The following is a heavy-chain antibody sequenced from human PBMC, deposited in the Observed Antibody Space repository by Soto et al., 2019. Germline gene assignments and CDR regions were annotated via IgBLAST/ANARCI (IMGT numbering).Heavy chain of an antibody. V-gene: IGHV5-10-1*01. J-gene: IGHJ6*01. CDR1: GYTFTSYD. CDR2: IDPSDSYT. D-gene: IGHD5-18*01. CDR3: ARGDTATVSKGVDV. Sequence: PAESMTISCEVPGYTFTSYDITWARQLPGKGLEWMGRIDPSDSYTTYNPSFEGHVTISADKSIRTAYLQWTSLESSDTAMYYRARGDTATVSKGVDVWGQGTPVTVSS.